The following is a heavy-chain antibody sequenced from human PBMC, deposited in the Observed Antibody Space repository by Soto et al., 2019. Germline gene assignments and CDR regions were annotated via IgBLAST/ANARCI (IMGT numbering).Heavy chain of an antibody. CDR2: ISWNTGTI. J-gene: IGHJ4*02. V-gene: IGHV3-9*01. Sequence: EVQLVESGGGLVQPGGSLRLSCAASGFTFGNFAMHWVRQAPGKGLDWVSGISWNTGTIDYADSVKGRFTISRDNAERSLYLQMNNLRAEDTAVYYCARAPGYCTGGACSNLGHFDYWGLGTLVTVSS. CDR3: ARAPGYCTGGACSNLGHFDY. CDR1: GFTFGNFA. D-gene: IGHD2-8*02.